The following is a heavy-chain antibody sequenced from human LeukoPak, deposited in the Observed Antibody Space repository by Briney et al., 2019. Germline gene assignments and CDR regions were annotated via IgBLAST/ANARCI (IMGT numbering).Heavy chain of an antibody. V-gene: IGHV3-53*01. CDR3: AKESPQRLAGLIDY. CDR1: GFTVSSNY. CDR2: IYSGSST. Sequence: GGSLRLSCAASGFTVSSNYMSWVRQAPGKGLEWVSVIYSGSSTYYADSVKGRFTISRDNSKNTLYLQMNSLRAEDTAVYYCAKESPQRLAGLIDYWGQGTLVTVSS. J-gene: IGHJ4*02. D-gene: IGHD6-25*01.